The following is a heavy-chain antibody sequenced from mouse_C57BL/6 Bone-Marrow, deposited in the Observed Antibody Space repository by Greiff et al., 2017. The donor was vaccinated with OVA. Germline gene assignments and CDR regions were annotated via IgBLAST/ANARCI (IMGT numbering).Heavy chain of an antibody. CDR1: GFNIKDYY. J-gene: IGHJ2*01. Sequence: VQLKESGAELVKPGASVKLSCTASGFNIKDYYMHWVKQRTEQGLEWIGRIDPEDGETKYAPKFQGKATITADTSSNTAYLQLSSLTSEDTAVYYCARSLIITTVCFDYWGQGTTLTVSS. D-gene: IGHD1-1*01. V-gene: IGHV14-2*01. CDR3: ARSLIITTVCFDY. CDR2: IDPEDGET.